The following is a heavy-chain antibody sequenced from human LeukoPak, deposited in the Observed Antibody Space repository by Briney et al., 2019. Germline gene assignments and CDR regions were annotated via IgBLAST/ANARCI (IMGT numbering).Heavy chain of an antibody. CDR3: AKTRGYGDYFDY. D-gene: IGHD4-17*01. V-gene: IGHV4-31*03. CDR1: GGSISSGGYY. J-gene: IGHJ4*02. Sequence: SETLSLTCTVSGGSISSGGYYWSWIRQHPGKGLEWIGYIYYSGSTYYNPSLKSRVTISVDTSKNQFSLKLSSVTAADTAVYYCAKTRGYGDYFDYWGQGTLVTVSS. CDR2: IYYSGST.